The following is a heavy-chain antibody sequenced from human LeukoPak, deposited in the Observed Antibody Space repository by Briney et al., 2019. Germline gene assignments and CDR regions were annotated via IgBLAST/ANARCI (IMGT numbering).Heavy chain of an antibody. CDR2: TNHSGST. D-gene: IGHD3-10*01. Sequence: SETLSLTCAVYGGSFSGYYWSWIRQPPGKGLEWIGETNHSGSTNYNPSLKSRVTISVDTSKNRFSLKLSSVTAADTAVYYCARHERSSITMVRGVKPKKWFDPWGQGTLVTVSS. V-gene: IGHV4-34*01. CDR1: GGSFSGYY. CDR3: ARHERSSITMVRGVKPKKWFDP. J-gene: IGHJ5*02.